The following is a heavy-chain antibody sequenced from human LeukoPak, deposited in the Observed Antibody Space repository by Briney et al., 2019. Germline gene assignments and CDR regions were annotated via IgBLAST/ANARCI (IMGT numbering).Heavy chain of an antibody. D-gene: IGHD3-22*01. J-gene: IGHJ1*01. CDR1: GFTFSSYW. CDR2: ISSDGSST. V-gene: IGHV3-74*01. Sequence: GGSLRLSCAASGFTFSSYWMHWVRQAPGKGLVWVSRISSDGSSTNYADSVKGRFTISRDNAKNTLYLQMNSLRAEDTAVYYCVRATYNYDSSGYYSHSQHWGQGTLVTVSS. CDR3: VRATYNYDSSGYYSHSQH.